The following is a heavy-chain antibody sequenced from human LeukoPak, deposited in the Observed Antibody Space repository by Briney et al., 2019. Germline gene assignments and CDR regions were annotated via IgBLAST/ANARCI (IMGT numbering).Heavy chain of an antibody. CDR1: GFTVITNY. D-gene: IGHD2/OR15-2a*01. V-gene: IGHV3-66*01. CDR2: TDNGGST. Sequence: GGSLRLSCAASGFTVITNYMSWVRQAAGKGLEWVSLTDNGGSTYYADSVKGRFTISRDNSKNTIYLQMNSLGADDTAVYYCARDLSLWGQGTLVTVSS. CDR3: ARDLSL. J-gene: IGHJ4*02.